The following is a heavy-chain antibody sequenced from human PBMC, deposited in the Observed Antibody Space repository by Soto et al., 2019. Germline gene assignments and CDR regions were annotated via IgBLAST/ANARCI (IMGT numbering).Heavy chain of an antibody. Sequence: QVQLQESGPGLVKPSETLSLTCTVSGGSISNHYWSWIRQPPGKGLEWIGYIYYNGNTNYNPPLKSRVAMSVDTSKNQISLKLSSVTAADTAVYSCTRANWYSAYWGQGTLVTVSS. CDR1: GGSISNHY. V-gene: IGHV4-59*11. CDR3: TRANWYSAY. J-gene: IGHJ4*02. CDR2: IYYNGNT. D-gene: IGHD7-27*01.